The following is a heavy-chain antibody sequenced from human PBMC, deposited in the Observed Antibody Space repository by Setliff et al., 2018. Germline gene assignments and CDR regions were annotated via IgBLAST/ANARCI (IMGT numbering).Heavy chain of an antibody. Sequence: SLTCTVSGGSISSGDYYWSWIRQPPGKGLEWIGYIYSSGSTYYNPSLKSRVSISVDTSKNQFSLKLSSVAAADMAVYYCARESRYYYDNLGTLDYWGQGTLVTVSS. D-gene: IGHD3-22*01. V-gene: IGHV4-30-4*08. CDR1: GGSISSGDYY. CDR2: IYSSGST. CDR3: ARESRYYYDNLGTLDY. J-gene: IGHJ4*02.